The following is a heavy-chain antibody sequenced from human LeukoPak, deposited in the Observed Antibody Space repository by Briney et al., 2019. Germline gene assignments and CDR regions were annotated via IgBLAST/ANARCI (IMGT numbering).Heavy chain of an antibody. CDR3: ARRVGATHFFDY. D-gene: IGHD1-26*01. CDR2: FYYSGST. V-gene: IGHV4-59*01. CDR1: GGSISSYY. Sequence: SETLSLTCTVSGGSISSYYWSWIRQPPGKGLEWIGYFYYSGSTNYNPSLKSRVTISVDTSKNQFSLKLSSVTAADAAVYYYARRVGATHFFDYWGQGTLVTVSS. J-gene: IGHJ4*02.